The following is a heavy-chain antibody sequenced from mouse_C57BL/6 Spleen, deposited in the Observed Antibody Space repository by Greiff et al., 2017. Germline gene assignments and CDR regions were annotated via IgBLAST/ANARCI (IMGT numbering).Heavy chain of an antibody. D-gene: IGHD2-4*01. Sequence: VQLKESGGGLVKPGGSLKLSCAASGFTFSDYGMHWVRQAPEKGLEWVAYISSGSSTIYYADTVKGRFTISRDNAKNTLFLQMTSLRSEDTAMYYCARRNYDEWDYWGQGTSVTVSS. CDR3: ARRNYDEWDY. J-gene: IGHJ4*01. CDR1: GFTFSDYG. V-gene: IGHV5-17*01. CDR2: ISSGSSTI.